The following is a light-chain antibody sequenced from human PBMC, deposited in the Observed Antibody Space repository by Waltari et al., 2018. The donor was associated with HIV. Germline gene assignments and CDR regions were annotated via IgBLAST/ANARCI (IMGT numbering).Light chain of an antibody. CDR3: HQYGTSSSIT. J-gene: IGKJ5*01. CDR1: QRVNNNY. CDR2: GAS. Sequence: EIVLTQSPGTLSLAPGERATLSCRASQRVNNNYLAWYNQKPGQPPRLLIYGASSRATGIPDRFSGSGSGTGFTLTISRLEPEDFAIYYCHQYGTSSSITCGQGTRLEIK. V-gene: IGKV3-20*01.